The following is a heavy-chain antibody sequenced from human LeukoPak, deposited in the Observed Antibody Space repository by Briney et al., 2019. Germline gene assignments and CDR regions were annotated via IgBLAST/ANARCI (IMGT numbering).Heavy chain of an antibody. J-gene: IGHJ6*02. D-gene: IGHD3-9*01. Sequence: MAGGSLRLSCAASGFTVSSNYMSWVRQAPGKGLEWVGRIKSKTDGGTTDYAAPVKGRFTISRDDSKNTLYLQMNSLKTEDTAVYYCTTDIVKAYDILTDDYYYYYGMDVWGQGTTVTVSS. V-gene: IGHV3-15*01. CDR1: GFTVSSNY. CDR2: IKSKTDGGTT. CDR3: TTDIVKAYDILTDDYYYYYGMDV.